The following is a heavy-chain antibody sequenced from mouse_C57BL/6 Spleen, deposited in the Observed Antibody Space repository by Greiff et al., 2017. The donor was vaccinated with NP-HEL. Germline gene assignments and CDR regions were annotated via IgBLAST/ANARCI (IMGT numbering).Heavy chain of an antibody. V-gene: IGHV2-6-1*01. CDR3: ARHDALPYYGYAMDY. D-gene: IGHD1-1*01. CDR2: IWSDGST. Sequence: QVQLKESGPGPVAPSQSLSITCTVSGFSLTSYGVHWVRQPPGKGLEWLVVIWSDGSTTYNSALKSRLSISKDNSKSQVFLKMNSLQTDDTAMYYCARHDALPYYGYAMDYWGQGTSVTVSS. CDR1: GFSLTSYG. J-gene: IGHJ4*01.